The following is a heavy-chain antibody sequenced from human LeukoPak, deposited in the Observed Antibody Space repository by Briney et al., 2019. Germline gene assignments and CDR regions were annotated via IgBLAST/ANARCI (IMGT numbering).Heavy chain of an antibody. CDR2: MFPDGRT. J-gene: IGHJ4*02. D-gene: IGHD4-17*01. CDR1: GFSVNDNY. Sequence: GGSPRLSCAVSGFSVNDNYMSWVRQAPGKGLQWVSVMFPDGRTYYADSVKGRFTISRDLARNTLLLQMHSLRADDTAVHYCARTNPVYGDYDYWGQRTLVTVSS. CDR3: ARTNPVYGDYDY. V-gene: IGHV3-53*01.